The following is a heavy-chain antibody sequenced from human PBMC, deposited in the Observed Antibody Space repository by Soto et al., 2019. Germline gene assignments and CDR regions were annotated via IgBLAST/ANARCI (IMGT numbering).Heavy chain of an antibody. CDR1: GFSLSTNGMG. D-gene: IGHD5-12*01. V-gene: IGHV2-5*02. CDR2: IYWDDDK. Sequence: QITVKESGLTLVKPTETLTLTCTFSGFSLSTNGMGVGWIRQPPGKALEWLALIYWDDDKRYSPSLRSRLTIINNTSKNQLDLTMTNMDPVDTGTYYCGRLTRGVYDLDRLWEKFDYWGQGTLVTVSS. J-gene: IGHJ4*02. CDR3: GRLTRGVYDLDRLWEKFDY.